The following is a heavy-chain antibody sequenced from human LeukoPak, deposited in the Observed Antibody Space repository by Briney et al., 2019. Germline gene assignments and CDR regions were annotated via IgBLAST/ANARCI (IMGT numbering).Heavy chain of an antibody. CDR1: GGSISSSNW. CDR2: IYHSGST. Sequence: SGTLSLTCAVSGGSISSSNWWSWVRQPPGKGLEWIGEIYHSGSTNYNPSLKSRVTISVDKSKNQFSLKLSSVTAADTAVYYCARDPRYGSGSYYKEGDAFDIWGQGTMVTVSS. J-gene: IGHJ3*02. CDR3: ARDPRYGSGSYYKEGDAFDI. D-gene: IGHD3-10*01. V-gene: IGHV4-4*02.